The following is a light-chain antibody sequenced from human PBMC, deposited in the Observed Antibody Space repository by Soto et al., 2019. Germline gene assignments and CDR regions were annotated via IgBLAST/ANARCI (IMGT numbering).Light chain of an antibody. CDR1: QTVNSR. V-gene: IGKV3-11*01. CDR2: HTS. CDR3: QQYNNWLRT. Sequence: EIVLRQPPATLASYPGERATLSCRASQTVNSRLAWYQHKPGQAPRLLIYHTSNRATGIPARFSGSGSGTDFTLTISSLEPEDFAVYYCQQYNNWLRTFGQGTKVDIK. J-gene: IGKJ1*01.